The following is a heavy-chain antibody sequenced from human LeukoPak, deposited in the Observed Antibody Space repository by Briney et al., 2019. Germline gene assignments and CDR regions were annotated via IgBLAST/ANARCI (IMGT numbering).Heavy chain of an antibody. CDR3: AKELAGGYDPQTFDY. CDR2: IKQDGSEK. J-gene: IGHJ4*02. CDR1: GFTFSNYW. V-gene: IGHV3-7*03. D-gene: IGHD5-12*01. Sequence: GGSLRLSCAASGFTFSNYWMTWVRQAPGKGLELVANIKQDGSEKYYVDSVKGRFTISRDNSKNTLYLQMNRLRAEDTAVYYCAKELAGGYDPQTFDYWGQGTLVTVSS.